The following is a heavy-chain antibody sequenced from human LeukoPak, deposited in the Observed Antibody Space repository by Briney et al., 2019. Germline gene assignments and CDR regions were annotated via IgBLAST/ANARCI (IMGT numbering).Heavy chain of an antibody. CDR3: AKDHDYVWGSYPNSFDY. V-gene: IGHV3-23*01. Sequence: PGGSLRLSCAASGFTFSSYAMSWVRQASRKGLEWVSAISGSGGSTYYADSVKGRFTISRDNSKNTLYLQMNSLRAEDTAVYYCAKDHDYVWGSYPNSFDYWGQGTLVTVSS. J-gene: IGHJ4*02. CDR1: GFTFSSYA. D-gene: IGHD3-16*02. CDR2: ISGSGGST.